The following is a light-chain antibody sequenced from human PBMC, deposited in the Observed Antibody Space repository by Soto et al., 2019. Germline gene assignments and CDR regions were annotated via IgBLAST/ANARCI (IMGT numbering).Light chain of an antibody. J-gene: IGKJ1*01. Sequence: EIVLTQSPGTLSLSPGERATLSCRASQSVSSSYLAWYQQKPGQAPRLLIYGASSRATGIPDGFSGSGSGTEFTLTISRLEPDDFSVYYCQQYGSSRTFGQGTKVEIK. CDR2: GAS. CDR1: QSVSSSY. V-gene: IGKV3-20*01. CDR3: QQYGSSRT.